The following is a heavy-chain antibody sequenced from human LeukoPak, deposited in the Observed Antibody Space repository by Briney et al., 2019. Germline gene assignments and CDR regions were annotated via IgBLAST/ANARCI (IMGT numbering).Heavy chain of an antibody. CDR1: GFTFSSYW. CDR3: ARDDEYSYALDY. D-gene: IGHD5-18*01. CDR2: INSDGSST. Sequence: PGGSLRLSCSASGFTFSSYWMHWVRQAPGKGLVWVSRINSDGSSTSYADSVKGRFTISRDNAKNTLYLQMNSLRAEDTAVYYCARDDEYSYALDYWGQGTLVTVSS. V-gene: IGHV3-74*01. J-gene: IGHJ4*02.